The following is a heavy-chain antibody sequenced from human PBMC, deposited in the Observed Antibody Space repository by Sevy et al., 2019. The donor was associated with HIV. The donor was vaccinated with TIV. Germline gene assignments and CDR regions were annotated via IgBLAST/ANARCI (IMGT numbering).Heavy chain of an antibody. J-gene: IGHJ4*02. CDR2: IYYSGST. Sequence: GSLSLTCTVSGDSLSSNDYYWAWIRQPPGKGLDWIGSIYYSGSTYYNPSLKSRVTISVDTSKNQFSLKLRSVTAADTPVYYCAREGPRIAQFDYWGQGTLVTVSS. D-gene: IGHD6-13*01. CDR1: GDSLSSNDYY. CDR3: AREGPRIAQFDY. V-gene: IGHV4-39*02.